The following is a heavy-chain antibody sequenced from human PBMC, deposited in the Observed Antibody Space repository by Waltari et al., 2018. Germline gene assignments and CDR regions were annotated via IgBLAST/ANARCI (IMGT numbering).Heavy chain of an antibody. J-gene: IGHJ4*02. CDR3: ARGGFLGYDSSGYIDY. D-gene: IGHD3-22*01. CDR2: IYYSGST. Sequence: QLQLQESGPGLVKPSETLSLTCTVSGGSISSSSYYWGWIRQPPGKGLEWIGSIYYSGSTYYNPSLKSRVTISGDTSKNQFSLKLSSVTAADTAVYYCARGGFLGYDSSGYIDYWGQGTLVTVSS. CDR1: GGSISSSSYY. V-gene: IGHV4-39*07.